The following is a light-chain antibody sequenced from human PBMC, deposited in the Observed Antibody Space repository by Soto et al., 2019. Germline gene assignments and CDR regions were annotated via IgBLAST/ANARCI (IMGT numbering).Light chain of an antibody. CDR3: CSYAGSYTYV. Sequence: QSALTQPRSVSGSPGQSVTISCTGTISDVGGYNYVSWYQQHPGKAPKLMIYDVSRRPSGVPDRFSGSKSGNTASLTISGLPAEDEADYFCCSYAGSYTYVFGAGTKLTVL. V-gene: IGLV2-11*01. J-gene: IGLJ1*01. CDR2: DVS. CDR1: ISDVGGYNY.